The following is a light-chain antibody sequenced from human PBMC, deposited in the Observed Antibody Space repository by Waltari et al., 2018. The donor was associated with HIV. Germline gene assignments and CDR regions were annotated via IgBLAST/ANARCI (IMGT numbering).Light chain of an antibody. V-gene: IGKV3-15*01. J-gene: IGKJ2*01. CDR3: QQYHDWPPYT. Sequence: EIVMTQSPATPSVSPGESASLSCRASQSVGTNLAWYQQKPGQAPSLVISGASTRASGIPARFSGSGSGTDFTLTIASLQSEDFALYYCQQYHDWPPYTFGQGTKLEI. CDR1: QSVGTN. CDR2: GAS.